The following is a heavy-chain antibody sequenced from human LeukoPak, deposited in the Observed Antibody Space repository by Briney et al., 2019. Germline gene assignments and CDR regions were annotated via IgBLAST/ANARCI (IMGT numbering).Heavy chain of an antibody. Sequence: GRSLRLSCAASGFTFSIYSMNWFRQAPRKGLEWVSYITTTSSTIYYADSVKGRFTMSRDSAKNSLYLQMNSLRDEDTAVYYCARDSEYSGIYWGQGTLVTVSS. CDR1: GFTFSIYS. D-gene: IGHD1-26*01. CDR3: ARDSEYSGIY. CDR2: ITTTSSTI. V-gene: IGHV3-48*02. J-gene: IGHJ4*02.